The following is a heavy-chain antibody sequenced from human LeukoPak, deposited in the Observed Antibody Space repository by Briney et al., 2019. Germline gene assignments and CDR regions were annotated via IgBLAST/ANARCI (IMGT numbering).Heavy chain of an antibody. CDR3: ARGVPTGYYTSCYDY. CDR1: GINFSDSE. D-gene: IGHD3/OR15-3a*01. Sequence: GGSLRLSCAASGINFSDSEMNWVRQAPGKGLEWVSYISSSGTTIYYADSVKGRFTISRDNAKNSLYLQMNSLRAEDTAVYYSARGVPTGYYTSCYDYWGQGTLVTVSS. V-gene: IGHV3-48*03. J-gene: IGHJ4*02. CDR2: ISSSGTTI.